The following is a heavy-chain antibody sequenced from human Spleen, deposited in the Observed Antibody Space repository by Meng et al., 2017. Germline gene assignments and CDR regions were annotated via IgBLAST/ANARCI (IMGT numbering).Heavy chain of an antibody. CDR3: ARDEVISAAGKRFGDY. CDR2: INTNTGNP. CDR1: GYTFTSYA. D-gene: IGHD6-25*01. J-gene: IGHJ4*02. Sequence: ASVKVSCKASGYTFTSYAMNWVRQAPGQGLEWMRWINTNTGNPTYAQDFTGRVVFTMDTSVSTACLQMSSLRAEDTAMYYCARDEVISAAGKRFGDYWGQGTLVTVSS. V-gene: IGHV7-4-1*02.